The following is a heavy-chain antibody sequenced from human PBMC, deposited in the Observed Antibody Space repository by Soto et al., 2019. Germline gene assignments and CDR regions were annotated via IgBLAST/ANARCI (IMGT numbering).Heavy chain of an antibody. CDR2: IIPIFGTA. D-gene: IGHD6-19*01. CDR1: GGTFSSYA. Sequence: ASVKVSCKASGGTFSSYAISWVRQAPGQGLEWMGGIIPIFGTANYAQKFQGRVTITADESTSTAYMELSSLRSEDTAVYYCAKQWLVRGGYYYYYGMDVWGQGTTVTVSS. V-gene: IGHV1-69*13. J-gene: IGHJ6*02. CDR3: AKQWLVRGGYYYYYGMDV.